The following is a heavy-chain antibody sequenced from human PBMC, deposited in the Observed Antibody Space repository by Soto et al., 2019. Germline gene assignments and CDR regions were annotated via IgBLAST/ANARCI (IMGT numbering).Heavy chain of an antibody. J-gene: IGHJ4*02. CDR1: SGSISTYY. D-gene: IGHD6-19*01. CDR2: IYYSGST. CDR3: ARYAVAGNGGVRFDY. V-gene: IGHV4-59*01. Sequence: QVQLQESGPGLVKPSETLSLTCTVSSGSISTYYWSWIRQPPGKGLEWIGYIYYSGSTNYNPSLKRRGTISVDTSKNQFSLKLSSVTAADTAVYYCARYAVAGNGGVRFDYWGQGTLVTVSS.